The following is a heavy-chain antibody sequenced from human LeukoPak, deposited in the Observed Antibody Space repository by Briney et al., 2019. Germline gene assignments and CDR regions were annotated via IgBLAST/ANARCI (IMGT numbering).Heavy chain of an antibody. D-gene: IGHD6-19*01. CDR2: IWYDGSNK. J-gene: IGHJ4*02. V-gene: IGHV3-33*08. CDR3: ARDQAGTLNFYFDY. CDR1: GFTFSSYW. Sequence: PGGSLRLSCAASGFTFSSYWMTWVRQAPGKGLEWVAVIWYDGSNKYYADSVKGRFTISRDNSKNTLYLQMNSLRAEDTAVYYCARDQAGTLNFYFDYWGQGTLVTVSS.